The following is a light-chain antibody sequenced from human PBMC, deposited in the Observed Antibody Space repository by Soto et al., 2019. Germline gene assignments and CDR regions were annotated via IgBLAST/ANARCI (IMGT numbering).Light chain of an antibody. CDR2: GAS. J-gene: IGKJ2*01. CDR3: QQGHYWPLT. V-gene: IGKV3-15*01. CDR1: QSISSE. Sequence: EIVMTQSPATLSVSPGESATLSCRASQSISSELAWYQQKPGQPPRLLIYGASTRATGVPSRCTGSGSGSDFTLTISRLPSEDFAVYYCQQGHYWPLTFGQGTRLEIK.